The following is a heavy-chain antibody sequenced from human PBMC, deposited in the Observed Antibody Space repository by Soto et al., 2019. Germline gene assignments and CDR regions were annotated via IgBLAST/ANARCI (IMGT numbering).Heavy chain of an antibody. J-gene: IGHJ4*02. CDR1: GYSYTNND. Sequence: ASVKVSCKASGYSYTNNDVTWVRQATGQGLEWMGWMNPGSGDTGYAQKFQGRVTMTRDTSISTAYMELSRLRSDDTAVYYCARVSDCSSTSCYLDYWAQGTLVTVSS. CDR3: ARVSDCSSTSCYLDY. V-gene: IGHV1-8*01. CDR2: MNPGSGDT. D-gene: IGHD2-2*01.